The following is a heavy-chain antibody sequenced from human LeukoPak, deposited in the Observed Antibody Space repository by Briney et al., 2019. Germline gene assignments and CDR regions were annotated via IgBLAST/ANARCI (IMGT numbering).Heavy chain of an antibody. V-gene: IGHV1-2*02. Sequence: ASVKVSCKASGYTFTGYYMHWVRQAPGQGLEWMGWINPNSGGTNYAQKFQGRVTMTRDTSISTAYMELSRLRSDDTAVYYCARLDSLVGAAHYYYYMDVWGKGTTVTISS. CDR1: GYTFTGYY. CDR2: INPNSGGT. D-gene: IGHD1-26*01. CDR3: ARLDSLVGAAHYYYYMDV. J-gene: IGHJ6*03.